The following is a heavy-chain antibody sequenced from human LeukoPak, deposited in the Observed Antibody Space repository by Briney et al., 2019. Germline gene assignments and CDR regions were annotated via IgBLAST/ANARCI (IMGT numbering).Heavy chain of an antibody. J-gene: IGHJ4*02. Sequence: SETLSLTCTVSGGSISSYYWSWIRQPPGKGLEWIGYIYYSGGTNYNPSLKSRVTISVDTSKNQFSLKLSSVTAADTAVYYCARGILTGYYDYWGQGTLVTVSS. CDR2: IYYSGGT. V-gene: IGHV4-59*01. CDR3: ARGILTGYYDY. CDR1: GGSISSYY. D-gene: IGHD3-9*01.